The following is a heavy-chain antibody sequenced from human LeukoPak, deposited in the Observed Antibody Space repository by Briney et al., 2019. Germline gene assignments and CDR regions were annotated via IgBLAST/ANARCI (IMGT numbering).Heavy chain of an antibody. Sequence: GGALRLSCAASGFTFSSYWMHWVRQAPGKGLVWVSRINSDGSSTSYADSVKGRFTISRDNAKNTLYLQMNSLRAEDTAVYYCARDREQWLAFDYWGQGTLVTVSS. CDR3: ARDREQWLAFDY. CDR2: INSDGSST. CDR1: GFTFSSYW. D-gene: IGHD6-19*01. J-gene: IGHJ4*02. V-gene: IGHV3-74*01.